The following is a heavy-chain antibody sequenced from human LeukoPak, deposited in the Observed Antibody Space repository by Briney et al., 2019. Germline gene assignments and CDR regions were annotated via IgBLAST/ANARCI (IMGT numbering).Heavy chain of an antibody. Sequence: PSETLSLTCTVSGGSISSSSYYWGWIRQPPGKGLEWIGSIYYSGSTYYNPSLKSRVTISVDTSKNQFSLKLSSVTAADTAVYYCASGRYYGSGSQYNWFDPWRQGTLVTVSS. CDR3: ASGRYYGSGSQYNWFDP. D-gene: IGHD3-10*01. CDR1: GGSISSSSYY. CDR2: IYYSGST. J-gene: IGHJ5*02. V-gene: IGHV4-39*01.